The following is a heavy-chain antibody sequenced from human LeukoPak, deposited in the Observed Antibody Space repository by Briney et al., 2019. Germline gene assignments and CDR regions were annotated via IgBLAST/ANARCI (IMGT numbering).Heavy chain of an antibody. CDR2: INHSGST. CDR3: ARGLFFYDSSGYYVSDI. V-gene: IGHV4-34*01. Sequence: SETLPLTCAVYGGSFSGYYWSWIRQPPGKGLEWIGEINHSGSTNYNPSLKSRVTISVDTSKNQFSLKLSSVTAADTAVYYCARGLFFYDSSGYYVSDIWGQGTMVTVSS. D-gene: IGHD3-22*01. CDR1: GGSFSGYY. J-gene: IGHJ3*02.